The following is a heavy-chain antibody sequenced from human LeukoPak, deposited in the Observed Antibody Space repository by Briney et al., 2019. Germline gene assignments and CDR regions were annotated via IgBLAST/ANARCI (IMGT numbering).Heavy chain of an antibody. J-gene: IGHJ4*02. CDR2: IYTSGST. CDR1: GGSISSDSYY. D-gene: IGHD4-17*01. Sequence: SQTLSLTCTVSGGSISSDSYYWNWIRQPAGKGLEWIGRIYTSGSTNYNPSLKSRVTISVDKSKNQFSLKLSSVTAADTAVYYCARASWAVTTYYFDYWGQGTLVTVSS. CDR3: ARASWAVTTYYFDY. V-gene: IGHV4-61*02.